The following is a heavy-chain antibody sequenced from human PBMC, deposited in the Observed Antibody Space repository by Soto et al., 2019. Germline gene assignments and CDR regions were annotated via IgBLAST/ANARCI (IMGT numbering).Heavy chain of an antibody. V-gene: IGHV3-66*01. CDR1: GFAVSSNY. D-gene: IGHD1-7*01. CDR2: IHSGGDT. J-gene: IGHJ6*01. CDR3: ARSRTGTTYGGMDV. Sequence: EVQLVESGGDLVQPGGSLRLSCAASGFAVSSNYMTWVRQAPGKGLEWVSVIHSGGDTHYADSVRGRFTISRDNSKNTLYLQMNSLRAEVTAVYYCARSRTGTTYGGMDVW.